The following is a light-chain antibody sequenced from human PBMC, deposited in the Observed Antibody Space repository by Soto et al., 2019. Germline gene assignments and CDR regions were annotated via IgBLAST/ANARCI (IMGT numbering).Light chain of an antibody. V-gene: IGKV3-20*01. CDR2: GAS. J-gene: IGKJ1*01. CDR1: QSISNSY. Sequence: DIVLTQSPGTLSLSPGERATLSCRASQSISNSYLAWYQQKPGQAPRLLIYGASSRATGIPDRFSGSGSGTDFTLTISRLEPEDFAVYYCQQYGSSRRWTFGQGTKVDIK. CDR3: QQYGSSRRWT.